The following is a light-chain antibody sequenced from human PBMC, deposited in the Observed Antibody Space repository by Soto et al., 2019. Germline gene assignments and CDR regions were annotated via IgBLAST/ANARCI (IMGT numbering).Light chain of an antibody. CDR3: TSYAGNSNYV. J-gene: IGLJ1*01. CDR2: SNN. CDR1: SSNIGSNT. V-gene: IGLV1-44*01. Sequence: QSVLTQPPSASGTPGQRVTISCSGSSSNIGSNTVNWYQQLPGTAPKLLIYSNNQRPSGVPDRFSGSKSGNTASLTVSGLQADDEADYYCTSYAGNSNYVFGTGTKVTVL.